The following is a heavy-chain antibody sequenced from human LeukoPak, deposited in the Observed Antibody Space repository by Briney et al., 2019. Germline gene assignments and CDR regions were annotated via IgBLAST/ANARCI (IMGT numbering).Heavy chain of an antibody. CDR1: GGSINNYY. CDR3: ARGDYSNYPNYYYYMDV. D-gene: IGHD4-11*01. V-gene: IGHV4-4*07. Sequence: PSETLSLTCTVSGGSINNYYWSWIRQPAGKGLECIGRISTSGSTNYNPSLKSRDTMSVDASKNQFSLKLTSVTAADTAVYYCARGDYSNYPNYYYYMDVWGKGTTVTVSS. J-gene: IGHJ6*03. CDR2: ISTSGST.